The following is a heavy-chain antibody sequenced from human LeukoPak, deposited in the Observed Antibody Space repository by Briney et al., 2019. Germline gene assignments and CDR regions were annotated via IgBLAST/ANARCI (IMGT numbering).Heavy chain of an antibody. D-gene: IGHD1-1*01. Sequence: GGSLRLSCVGSGFTFSTYGMHWVRQTPGKGLEWVAFIRYDGSNKYYADSVKGRFTSSRDNSKNSLYLQMNSLRAEDTAVYYCARVSNDGLDYWGQGTLVTVSS. CDR3: ARVSNDGLDY. CDR2: IRYDGSNK. CDR1: GFTFSTYG. J-gene: IGHJ4*02. V-gene: IGHV3-30*02.